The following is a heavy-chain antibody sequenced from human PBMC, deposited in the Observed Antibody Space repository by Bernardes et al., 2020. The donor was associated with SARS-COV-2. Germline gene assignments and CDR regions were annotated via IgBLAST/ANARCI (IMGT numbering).Heavy chain of an antibody. CDR1: GGSISSSY. Sequence: SETLSLTCTVSGGSISSSYWSWIRQPPGPGLAWIGYLYYSGRTNYNPSLKSRVTISVDTSKNQFSLKLSSVTAADTAVYYCAGTYYSNWFDPWGQGNLVTVSS. J-gene: IGHJ5*02. D-gene: IGHD3-10*01. CDR3: AGTYYSNWFDP. V-gene: IGHV4-59*08. CDR2: LYYSGRT.